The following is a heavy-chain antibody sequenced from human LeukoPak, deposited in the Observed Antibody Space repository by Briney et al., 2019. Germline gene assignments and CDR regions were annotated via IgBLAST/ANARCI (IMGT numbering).Heavy chain of an antibody. Sequence: ASVKVSCKASGYTFTSYGISWVRQAPGQGLEWMGWISAYNGNTNYAQKLQGRVTMTTDTSTSTAYMELRSLRSDDTAVYYCAREAAMVWLRYDILTGYNDYWGQGTLVTVSS. CDR2: ISAYNGNT. V-gene: IGHV1-18*01. J-gene: IGHJ4*02. CDR3: AREAAMVWLRYDILTGYNDY. CDR1: GYTFTSYG. D-gene: IGHD3-9*01.